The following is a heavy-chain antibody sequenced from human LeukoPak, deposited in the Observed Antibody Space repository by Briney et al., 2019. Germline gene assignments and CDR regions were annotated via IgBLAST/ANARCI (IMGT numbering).Heavy chain of an antibody. CDR3: AKYRRPLWPGPLDY. J-gene: IGHJ4*02. V-gene: IGHV3-13*01. Sequence: GGSLRLSCAASGFTFKSYDMHWVRQVAGRGLEWVSGIGTAGDTYYQGSVKGRFTISRENAKNTLYLQMNSLRAEDTAVYYCAKYRRPLWPGPLDYWGQGTLVTVSS. D-gene: IGHD3-10*01. CDR1: GFTFKSYD. CDR2: IGTAGDT.